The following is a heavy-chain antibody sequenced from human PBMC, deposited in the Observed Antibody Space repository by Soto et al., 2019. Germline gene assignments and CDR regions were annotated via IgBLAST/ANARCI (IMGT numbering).Heavy chain of an antibody. CDR1: GYTFTRYT. D-gene: IGHD2-15*01. J-gene: IGHJ5*02. V-gene: IGHV1-3*01. CDR2: INPDNGNT. Sequence: ASVTVSCKASGYTFTRYTMHWVRQAPGQRLEWMGWINPDNGNTKSSQKFQDRVIITRDTSASTAYMDLSSLRSEDTAVYYCARGIATGQLDPWGQGTLVTVSS. CDR3: ARGIATGQLDP.